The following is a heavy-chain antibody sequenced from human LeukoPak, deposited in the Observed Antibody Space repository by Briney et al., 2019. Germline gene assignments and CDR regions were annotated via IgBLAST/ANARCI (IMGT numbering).Heavy chain of an antibody. Sequence: GESLQISCKGSGYFFINYWIGWVRQMPGKGLEWMGIIYPGDSDTRYSPSFRGQVTFSADKSISTAYLQWSSLKASDTAMYYCARTATIFGVVIGPWGQGTLVTVSS. CDR1: GYFFINYW. CDR3: ARTATIFGVVIGP. J-gene: IGHJ5*02. CDR2: IYPGDSDT. D-gene: IGHD3-3*01. V-gene: IGHV5-51*01.